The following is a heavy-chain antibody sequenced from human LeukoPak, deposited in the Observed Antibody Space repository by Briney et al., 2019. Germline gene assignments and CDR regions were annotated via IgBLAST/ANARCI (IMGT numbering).Heavy chain of an antibody. CDR2: IYYSGST. D-gene: IGHD2-15*01. CDR1: GGSISSSSYY. V-gene: IGHV4-39*07. CDR3: ARGYCSGGSCYSYYYYNYMDV. Sequence: PSETLSLTCTVSGGSISSSSYYWGWIRQPPGKGLEWIGSIYYSGSTYYNPSLKSRVTISVDTSKNQFSLKLSSVTATDTAVYYCARGYCSGGSCYSYYYYNYMDVWGKGTTVTVSS. J-gene: IGHJ6*03.